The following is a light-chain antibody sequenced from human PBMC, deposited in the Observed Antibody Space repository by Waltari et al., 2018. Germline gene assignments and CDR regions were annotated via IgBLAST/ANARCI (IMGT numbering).Light chain of an antibody. CDR1: QGISSY. J-gene: IGKJ1*01. Sequence: AIRITQSPSSLSASTGDRVTTTCRASQGISSYLAWYQQKPGKAPKLLIYAASTLQSGVPSRFSGSGSGTDFTLTISCLQSEDFATYYCQQYYSYPPWTFGQGTKVEIK. V-gene: IGKV1-8*01. CDR3: QQYYSYPPWT. CDR2: AAS.